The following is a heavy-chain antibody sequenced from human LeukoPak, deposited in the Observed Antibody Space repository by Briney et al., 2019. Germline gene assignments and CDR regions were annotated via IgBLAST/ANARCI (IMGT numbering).Heavy chain of an antibody. D-gene: IGHD6-13*01. V-gene: IGHV1-8*01. CDR2: MNPNSGNT. Sequence: EASVKVSCKASGYTFTSYDINWVRQATGQGLEWMGWMNPNSGNTGYAQKFQGRVTMTRNTSISTAYMELSSLRSEDTAVYYCARGVGSSWFGYYYYYYMDVWGKGTTVTISS. CDR3: ARGVGSSWFGYYYYYYMDV. J-gene: IGHJ6*03. CDR1: GYTFTSYD.